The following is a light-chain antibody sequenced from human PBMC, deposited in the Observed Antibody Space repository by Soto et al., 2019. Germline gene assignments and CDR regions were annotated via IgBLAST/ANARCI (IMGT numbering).Light chain of an antibody. CDR1: SSDVGGYNY. Sequence: LTQPASVSGSPGQSITISCTGTSSDVGGYNYVSWYQQHPGKAPKLMIYDVSNRPSGVSNRFSGSKSGNTASLTISGLQVEDEADYYCNSYTSRSSTTYVFGTGTKVTV. CDR2: DVS. CDR3: NSYTSRSSTTYV. V-gene: IGLV2-14*01. J-gene: IGLJ1*01.